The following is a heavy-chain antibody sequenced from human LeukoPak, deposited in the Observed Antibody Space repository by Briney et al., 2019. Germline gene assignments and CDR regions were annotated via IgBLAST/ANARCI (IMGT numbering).Heavy chain of an antibody. CDR1: GFTFSSYG. D-gene: IGHD3-22*01. CDR2: IWYDGTNK. V-gene: IGHV3-33*01. Sequence: GRSLRLSCAASGFTFSSYGMHWVRQAPGKGLEWVAVIWYDGTNKYYADSVKGRFTISRDNSKNTLYLQMNSLRAEDTAVYYCAVNYYDSTGYPYYFEYWGQETLVTVSS. CDR3: AVNYYDSTGYPYYFEY. J-gene: IGHJ4*02.